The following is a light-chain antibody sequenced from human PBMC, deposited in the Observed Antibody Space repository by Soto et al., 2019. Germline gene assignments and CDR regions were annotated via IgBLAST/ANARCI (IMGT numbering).Light chain of an antibody. J-gene: IGLJ1*01. Sequence: QSALTQPASVSGSPGQSITISCTGTSSDIGAYKHVSWYQQHPGKAPKLMIYEVSNRPSGVSNRFSGSKSGNTASLTISGLQAEDEADYYCSSYTTSSTQVFGTGTKLT. V-gene: IGLV2-14*01. CDR1: SSDIGAYKH. CDR3: SSYTTSSTQV. CDR2: EVS.